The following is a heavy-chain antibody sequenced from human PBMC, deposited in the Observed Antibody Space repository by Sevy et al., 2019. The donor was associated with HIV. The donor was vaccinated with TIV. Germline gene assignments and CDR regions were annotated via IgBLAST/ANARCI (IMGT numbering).Heavy chain of an antibody. J-gene: IGHJ4*02. D-gene: IGHD3-22*01. Sequence: GGSLRLSCAASGFTFSSYSMNWVRQAPGKGLEWVSSISSSSSYIYYADSVKGRFTISRNNAKNVLYLQMTSLRAEDTAVYYCARLKRCYDSSGMVDYWGQGTLVTVSS. CDR3: ARLKRCYDSSGMVDY. CDR1: GFTFSSYS. CDR2: ISSSSSYI. V-gene: IGHV3-21*01.